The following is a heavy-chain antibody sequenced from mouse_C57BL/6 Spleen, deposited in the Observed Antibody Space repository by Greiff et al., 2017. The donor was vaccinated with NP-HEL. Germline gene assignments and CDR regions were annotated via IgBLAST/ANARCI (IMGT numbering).Heavy chain of an antibody. CDR3: ARYGITTVVATRGNY. D-gene: IGHD1-1*01. CDR1: GYTFTSYW. CDR2: IDPSDSYT. Sequence: QVHVKQPGAELVRPGTSVKLSCKASGYTFTSYWMHWVKQRPGQGLEWIGVIDPSDSYTNYNQKFKGKATLTVDTSSSTAYMQLSSLTSEDSAVYYCARYGITTVVATRGNYWGQGTTLTVSS. J-gene: IGHJ2*01. V-gene: IGHV1-59*01.